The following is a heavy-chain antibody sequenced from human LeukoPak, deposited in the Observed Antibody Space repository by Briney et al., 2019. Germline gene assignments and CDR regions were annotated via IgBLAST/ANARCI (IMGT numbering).Heavy chain of an antibody. Sequence: ASVKVSCKASGYTFTDYYIHWVRQAPGQGLEWMGRINPKNGVANYAQKFQGRVTVTRDTSISTAYMELNSLEFDDTAMYYCATPHWGRYGMDVWGQGTSVTVSS. J-gene: IGHJ6*02. V-gene: IGHV1-2*06. CDR1: GYTFTDYY. CDR2: INPKNGVA. CDR3: ATPHWGRYGMDV. D-gene: IGHD7-27*01.